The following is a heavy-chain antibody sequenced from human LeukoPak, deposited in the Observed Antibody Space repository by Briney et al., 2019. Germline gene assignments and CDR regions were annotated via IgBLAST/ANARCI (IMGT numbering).Heavy chain of an antibody. CDR3: ARDRSSSSWGYYFDY. CDR1: GGSFSGYY. V-gene: IGHV4-34*01. CDR2: INHSGST. Sequence: SETLSLTCAVYGGSFSGYYWSWIRQPPGKGLEWIGEINHSGSTNYNPSLKSRVTISVDTSKNQFSLKLSSVTAADTAVYYCARDRSSSSWGYYFDYWGQGTLVTVSS. D-gene: IGHD6-6*01. J-gene: IGHJ4*02.